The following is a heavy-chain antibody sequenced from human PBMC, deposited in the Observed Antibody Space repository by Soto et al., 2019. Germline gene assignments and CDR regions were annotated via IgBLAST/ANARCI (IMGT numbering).Heavy chain of an antibody. J-gene: IGHJ3*02. V-gene: IGHV4-30-2*01. CDR2: IYHSGST. CDR1: GGSISSGDYS. D-gene: IGHD2-8*01. Sequence: SETLSLTCAVSGGSISSGDYSWSWIRQPPGKGLEWIGYIYHSGSTYYSPSLKSRVTISVDRSKNQFSLKLSSVTAADTAVYYCARRGYYAISAFDIWGQGTMVTVSS. CDR3: ARRGYYAISAFDI.